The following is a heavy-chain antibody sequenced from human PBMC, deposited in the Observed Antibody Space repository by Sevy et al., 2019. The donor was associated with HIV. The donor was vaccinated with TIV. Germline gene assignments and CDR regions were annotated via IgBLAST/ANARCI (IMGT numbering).Heavy chain of an antibody. J-gene: IGHJ6*02. V-gene: IGHV3-30*04. D-gene: IGHD3-10*01. CDR2: ISYDGSNK. Sequence: GGSLRLSCAASGFTFSSYAMHWVRQAPGKGLEWVAVISYDGSNKYYADSVKGRFTISRDNSKNTPYLQMNSLRAEDTAVYYCARDQVTMVRGVIIKRYYYYGMDVWGQGTTVTVSS. CDR1: GFTFSSYA. CDR3: ARDQVTMVRGVIIKRYYYYGMDV.